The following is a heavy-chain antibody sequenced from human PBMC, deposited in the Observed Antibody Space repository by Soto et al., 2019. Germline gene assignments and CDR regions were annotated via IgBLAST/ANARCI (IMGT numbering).Heavy chain of an antibody. Sequence: EVQLVESGGGLVKPGGSLRLSCAASGFTFTRYSMNWVRQAPGKGLEWVSSISSTTNYIYYGDSMKGRFTISRDNSKSTLYLQVDSLRPEDAAVYYCARDPKTSGGQHWAFNYFDSWGQGTLVTVSS. CDR2: ISSTTNYI. D-gene: IGHD7-27*01. CDR1: GFTFTRYS. V-gene: IGHV3-21*01. CDR3: ARDPKTSGGQHWAFNYFDS. J-gene: IGHJ4*02.